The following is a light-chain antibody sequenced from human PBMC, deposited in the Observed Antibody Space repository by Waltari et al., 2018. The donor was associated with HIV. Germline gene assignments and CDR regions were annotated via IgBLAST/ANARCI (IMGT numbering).Light chain of an antibody. Sequence: EIVLTQSPATLSVSPGERATLSCRASQSVSSNLAWYQQQPGQAPRLLIYGASTRATGIPAKFSGSGSGKEVTLTNSSLQSEDFAVYYCQQYYKWPRTFGQGTKVEIK. CDR3: QQYYKWPRT. CDR2: GAS. CDR1: QSVSSN. V-gene: IGKV3-15*01. J-gene: IGKJ1*01.